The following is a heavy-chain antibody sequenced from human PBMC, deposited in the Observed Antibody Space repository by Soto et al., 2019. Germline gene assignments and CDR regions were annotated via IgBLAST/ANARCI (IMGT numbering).Heavy chain of an antibody. Sequence: PSETLSLTCTVSGGSISSGGYYWSWIRQHPGKGLEWIGYIYYSGSTYYNPSLKSRVTISVDTSKNQFSLKLSSVTAADTAVYYCARATALRYSSGWLLDYWGQGTLVTVSS. J-gene: IGHJ4*02. V-gene: IGHV4-31*03. CDR2: IYYSGST. CDR1: GGSISSGGYY. D-gene: IGHD6-19*01. CDR3: ARATALRYSSGWLLDY.